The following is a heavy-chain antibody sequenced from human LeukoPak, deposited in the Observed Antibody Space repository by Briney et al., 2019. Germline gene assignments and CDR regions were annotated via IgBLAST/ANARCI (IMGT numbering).Heavy chain of an antibody. D-gene: IGHD3-16*01. J-gene: IGHJ3*02. CDR2: IIPIFGTA. CDR3: ARGGGRDAFDI. CDR1: GGTFSSYA. V-gene: IGHV1-69*05. Sequence: ASVKVSCKASGGTFSSYAISWVRQAPGQGLEWMGGIIPIFGTANYAQKFQGRVTITTDESTSTAYMELSSLRSEDTAAYYCARGGGRDAFDIWGQGTMVTVSS.